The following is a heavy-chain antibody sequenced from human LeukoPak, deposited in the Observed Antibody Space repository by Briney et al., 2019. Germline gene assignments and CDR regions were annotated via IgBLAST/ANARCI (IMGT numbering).Heavy chain of an antibody. J-gene: IGHJ4*02. CDR3: AKDRGELDY. D-gene: IGHD1-1*01. Sequence: GGSLRLSCAASGFTFSTSGMHWVRQAPGKGLEWVAVIWYDGSNKYYADSVKGRFTISRDNSKNTLYLQMNSLRAEDTAVYYRAKDRGELDYWGQGTLVTVSS. CDR1: GFTFSTSG. CDR2: IWYDGSNK. V-gene: IGHV3-30*02.